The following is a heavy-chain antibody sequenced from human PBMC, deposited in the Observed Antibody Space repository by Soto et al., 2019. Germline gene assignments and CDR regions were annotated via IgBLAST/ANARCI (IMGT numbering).Heavy chain of an antibody. CDR1: GLIFSNYK. Sequence: EVRLVESGGGLVQPGGSLRLSCAASGLIFSNYKMHWVRQAPGKGLVWVSRINTDGSMTDYADSVKGRFTVSRDNLKNTLYLQMNSLRAEDTAVYYCARDTDGLHYWGQGTLVTVSS. J-gene: IGHJ4*02. CDR2: INTDGSMT. CDR3: ARDTDGLHY. V-gene: IGHV3-74*01.